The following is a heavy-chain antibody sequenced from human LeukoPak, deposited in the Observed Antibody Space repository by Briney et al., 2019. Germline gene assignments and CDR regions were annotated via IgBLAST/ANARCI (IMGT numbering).Heavy chain of an antibody. Sequence: PGGSLRLSCAASGFTFSSYSMNWVRQAPGKGLEWVSYISSSSTIYYADSVKGRFTISRDNAKNSPYLQMNSLRAEDTAVYYCAESSSGYGYFDYWGQGTLVTVSS. V-gene: IGHV3-48*01. CDR2: ISSSSTI. J-gene: IGHJ4*02. CDR1: GFTFSSYS. D-gene: IGHD5-12*01. CDR3: AESSSGYGYFDY.